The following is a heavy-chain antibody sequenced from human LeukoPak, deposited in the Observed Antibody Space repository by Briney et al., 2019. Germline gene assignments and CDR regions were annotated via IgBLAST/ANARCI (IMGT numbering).Heavy chain of an antibody. V-gene: IGHV4-61*02. CDR2: IYTSGST. J-gene: IGHJ2*01. Sequence: SQTLSLTCTVSGGSISSGSYYWSWIRQPAGKGLEWIGRIYTSGSTNYNPSLKSRVTISVDRSKNQFSLKLSSVTAADTAVYYCARVGSSSSERYFDLWGRGTLVTVSS. CDR3: ARVGSSSSERYFDL. D-gene: IGHD6-6*01. CDR1: GGSISSGSYY.